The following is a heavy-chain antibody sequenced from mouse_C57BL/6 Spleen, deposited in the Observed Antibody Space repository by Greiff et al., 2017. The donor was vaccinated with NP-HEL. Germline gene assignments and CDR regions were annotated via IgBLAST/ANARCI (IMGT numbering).Heavy chain of an antibody. Sequence: QVQLQQSDAELVKPGASVKISCKVSGYTFTDHTIHWMKQRPEQGLEWIGYIYPRDGSTKYNEKFTGKATLTADKSSSTAYMQLNSLTSEYSAVYFCASTYGNYVEYFDYWGQGTTLTVSS. CDR3: ASTYGNYVEYFDY. J-gene: IGHJ2*01. D-gene: IGHD2-1*01. CDR1: GYTFTDHT. CDR2: IYPRDGST. V-gene: IGHV1-78*01.